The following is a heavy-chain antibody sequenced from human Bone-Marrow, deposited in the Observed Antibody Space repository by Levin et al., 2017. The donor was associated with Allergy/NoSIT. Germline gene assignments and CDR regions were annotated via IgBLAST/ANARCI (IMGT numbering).Heavy chain of an antibody. CDR2: FDPEDGET. D-gene: IGHD1-26*01. CDR1: GYTLTELS. Sequence: ASVKVSCKVSGYTLTELSVHWVRQAPGKGLEWMGGFDPEDGETIYAQKFQGRVTMTEDTSTDTAYMELSSLRSEDTAVYYCATAGRSYSNYYGMDVWGQGTTVTVSS. CDR3: ATAGRSYSNYYGMDV. J-gene: IGHJ6*02. V-gene: IGHV1-24*01.